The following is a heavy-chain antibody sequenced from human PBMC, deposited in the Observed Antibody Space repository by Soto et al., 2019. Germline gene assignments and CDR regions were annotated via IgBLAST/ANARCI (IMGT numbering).Heavy chain of an antibody. CDR1: GATFSSYA. CDR2: IIPFFGPP. D-gene: IGHD3-22*01. Sequence: QVRLVQSGAEVKKPRSSVKVSCKLSGATFSSYAMSWVRQAPGQGLEWIGGIIPFFGPPNYAQKFQGRVTITADTSTATSYMELSSLRSDDTAVYYCASDKGAYYSQLVYWGQGTLVTVSS. V-gene: IGHV1-69*06. J-gene: IGHJ4*02. CDR3: ASDKGAYYSQLVY.